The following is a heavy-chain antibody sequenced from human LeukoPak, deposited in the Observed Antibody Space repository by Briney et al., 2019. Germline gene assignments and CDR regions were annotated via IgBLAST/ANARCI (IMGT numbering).Heavy chain of an antibody. CDR2: ISWNSGSI. V-gene: IGHV3-9*01. CDR1: GFTFDDYA. Sequence: TGGSLRLSCAASGFTFDDYAMHWVRQAPGKGLEWVSGISWNSGSIGYADSVKGRFTISRDNAKNSLYLQMNSLRAEDTASYYCAKGSATVTTVGGFDYWGRGTLVTVSS. D-gene: IGHD4-17*01. CDR3: AKGSATVTTVGGFDY. J-gene: IGHJ4*02.